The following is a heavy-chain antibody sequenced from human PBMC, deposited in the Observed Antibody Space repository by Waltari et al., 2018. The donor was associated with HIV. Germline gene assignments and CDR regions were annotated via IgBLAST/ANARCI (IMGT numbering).Heavy chain of an antibody. J-gene: IGHJ3*01. Sequence: QVQLVESGGGVVPPGRSLRLSCAASGFTFNTYAMHWVRQAPGKGVEWLADVSYDGSDKHYAGSVKGRFAISRDNAKNTVYLQLSSLRAEDTAAYYCAKDVRYWDGLFYVGHDAFDVWGQGTMVTVSS. CDR2: VSYDGSDK. CDR3: AKDVRYWDGLFYVGHDAFDV. D-gene: IGHD3-3*01. V-gene: IGHV3-30-3*02. CDR1: GFTFNTYA.